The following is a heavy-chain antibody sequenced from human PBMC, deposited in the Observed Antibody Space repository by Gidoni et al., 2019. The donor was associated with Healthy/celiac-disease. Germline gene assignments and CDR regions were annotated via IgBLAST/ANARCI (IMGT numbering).Heavy chain of an antibody. CDR1: GFTFSSSG. D-gene: IGHD3-22*01. J-gene: IGHJ3*02. CDR3: ARTYYYDSSGYFHDAFDI. CDR2: IRFDGSNK. V-gene: IGHV3-30*02. Sequence: QVQLVESGGGCVQPGGSLRLSCAASGFTFSSSGLHWVRRAPGKGLEWVAFIRFDGSNKYYADSVKGRFTISRDNSKNTLDLQMNSLRAEDTAVYYCARTYYYDSSGYFHDAFDIWGQGTMVTVSS.